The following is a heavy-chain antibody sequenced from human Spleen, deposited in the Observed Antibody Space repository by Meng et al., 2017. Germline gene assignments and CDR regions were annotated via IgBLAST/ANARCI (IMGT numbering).Heavy chain of an antibody. CDR1: GFSVNTNY. CDR2: IYSGGAT. D-gene: IGHD3-10*01. CDR3: ARGGYYFETSGPDY. V-gene: IGHV3-66*02. J-gene: IGHJ4*02. Sequence: GESLKISCAASGFSVNTNYMTWVRQAPGKGLQWVSVIYSGGATYYADSVKGRFTISRDDSKNMVYLQMRSLTAEDTAIYYCARGGYYFETSGPDYWGQGTLVTVSS.